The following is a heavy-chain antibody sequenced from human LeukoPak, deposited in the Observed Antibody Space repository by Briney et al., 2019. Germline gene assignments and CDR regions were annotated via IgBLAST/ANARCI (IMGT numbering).Heavy chain of an antibody. CDR2: INPNSGGT. D-gene: IGHD2-15*01. V-gene: IGHV1-2*02. CDR3: ARERALTSCYDY. Sequence: ASVKVSCKASGYTFTGYYMHWVRQAPGQGLEWMGWINPNSGGTNYAQKFQGRVTMTRDTSISTAYMELSRLRSDDTAVYYCARERALTSCYDYWGQGTLVTVSS. CDR1: GYTFTGYY. J-gene: IGHJ4*02.